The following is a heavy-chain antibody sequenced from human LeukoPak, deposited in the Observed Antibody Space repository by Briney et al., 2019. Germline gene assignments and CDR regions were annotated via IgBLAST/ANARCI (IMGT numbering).Heavy chain of an antibody. Sequence: SETLSLTCTVSGGSISSYYWSWIRQPPGKGLEWIGYIYYSGSTNYNPSLKSRVTISVDTSKNQFSLKLSSVTAADTAVYYCARDWAPPEGYYDSSGYDGYYFDYWGQGTLVTVSS. CDR1: GGSISSYY. V-gene: IGHV4-59*12. CDR3: ARDWAPPEGYYDSSGYDGYYFDY. J-gene: IGHJ4*02. CDR2: IYYSGST. D-gene: IGHD3-22*01.